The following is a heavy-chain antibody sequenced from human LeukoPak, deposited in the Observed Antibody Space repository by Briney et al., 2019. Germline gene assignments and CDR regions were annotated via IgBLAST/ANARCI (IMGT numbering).Heavy chain of an antibody. CDR1: GYTFTGYY. V-gene: IGHV1-2*02. Sequence: ASVKVSCKASGYTFTGYYMHWVRQAPGQGLEWMGWINPNSGGTNYAQKFQGRVTMTRDTSISTAYMEPSRLRSDDTAVYYCATQQGYYYYMDVWGKGTTVTVSS. CDR2: INPNSGGT. J-gene: IGHJ6*03. CDR3: ATQQGYYYYMDV.